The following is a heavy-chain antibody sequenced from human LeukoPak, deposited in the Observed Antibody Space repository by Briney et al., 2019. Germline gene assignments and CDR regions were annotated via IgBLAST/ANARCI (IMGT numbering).Heavy chain of an antibody. CDR3: ATGGSGSYHDY. CDR1: GGSISSGGYY. J-gene: IGHJ4*02. CDR2: IYYSGST. Sequence: SETLSLTCTVSGGSISSGGYYWSWIRQHPGKGLEWIGYIYYSGSTYYNPSLKSRVTISVDTSKNQFSLQLTSVTAADTAVHFCATGGSGSYHDYWGQGTLVTVSS. D-gene: IGHD3-10*01. V-gene: IGHV4-31*03.